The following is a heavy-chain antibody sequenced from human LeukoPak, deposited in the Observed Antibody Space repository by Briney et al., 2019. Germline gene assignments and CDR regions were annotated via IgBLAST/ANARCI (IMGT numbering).Heavy chain of an antibody. D-gene: IGHD6-19*01. CDR2: ISIDGSRQ. Sequence: PGGSLRLSCAPSIGFTLRNYAIHWVRQAPGKGLEWVAVISIDGSRQHYADFLVGRFTISRDNSKNTVSLQMSSLRTEDTAVYFCAREQGGSGWSGFDYWGQGTLATVS. J-gene: IGHJ4*02. V-gene: IGHV3-30*15. CDR3: AREQGGSGWSGFDY. CDR1: GFTLRNYA.